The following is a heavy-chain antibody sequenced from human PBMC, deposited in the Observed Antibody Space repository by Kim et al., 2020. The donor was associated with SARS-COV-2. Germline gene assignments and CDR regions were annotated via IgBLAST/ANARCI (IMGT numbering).Heavy chain of an antibody. J-gene: IGHJ4*02. CDR2: TA. CDR3: ARWGNSHFDY. D-gene: IGHD4-4*01. Sequence: TANYAQKFQGRVTITADESTSTAYMELSSLRSEDTAVYYCARWGNSHFDYWGQGTLVTVYS. V-gene: IGHV1-69*01.